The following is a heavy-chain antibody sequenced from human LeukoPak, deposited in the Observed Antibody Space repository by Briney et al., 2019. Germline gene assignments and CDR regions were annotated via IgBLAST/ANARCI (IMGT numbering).Heavy chain of an antibody. V-gene: IGHV4-38-2*02. Sequence: PSETLSLTCTVSGYSISSGYYWGWIRQPPGKGLEWIGSIYHSGSTYYNPSLKSRVTISVDTSKNHFSLKLSSVTAADTAVYYCARDEGVDASGYYSYWYFDLWGRGTLVTVSS. D-gene: IGHD3-22*01. CDR2: IYHSGST. CDR1: GYSISSGYY. J-gene: IGHJ2*01. CDR3: ARDEGVDASGYYSYWYFDL.